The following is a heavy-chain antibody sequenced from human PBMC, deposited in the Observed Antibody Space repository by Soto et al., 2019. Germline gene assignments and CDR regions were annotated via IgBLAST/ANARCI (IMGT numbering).Heavy chain of an antibody. J-gene: IGHJ5*02. Sequence: QITLKESGPTLVKPTQTLTLTCTFSGLSLSTSGEAVGWIRQPPGKALEWLALIYWDDDKRYNPTLSTRLTITRDTSKNQVDLTLTNMDPVDTATYYCAHYVSTSPAGWFDPWGQGILVTVSS. CDR2: IYWDDDK. CDR3: AHYVSTSPAGWFDP. CDR1: GLSLSTSGEA. D-gene: IGHD3-10*02. V-gene: IGHV2-5*02.